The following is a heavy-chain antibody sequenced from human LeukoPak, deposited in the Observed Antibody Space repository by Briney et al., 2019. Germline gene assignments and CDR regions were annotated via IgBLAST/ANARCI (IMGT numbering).Heavy chain of an antibody. CDR1: GFTFSSYA. CDR2: ISYDGNNK. Sequence: GGSLRLSCAASGFTFSSYAMHWVRQAPGKGLEWVAVISYDGNNKYYADSVKGRFTISGDNSKNTLYLQMNSLRAEDTAVYYCARVRNSSGYYPPSDYWGQGTLVTVSS. CDR3: ARVRNSSGYYPPSDY. J-gene: IGHJ4*02. V-gene: IGHV3-30-3*01. D-gene: IGHD3-22*01.